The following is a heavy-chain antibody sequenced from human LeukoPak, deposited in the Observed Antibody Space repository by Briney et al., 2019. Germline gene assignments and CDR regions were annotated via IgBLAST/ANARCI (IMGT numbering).Heavy chain of an antibody. V-gene: IGHV3-53*01. Sequence: PGGSLRLSCAASGLTVSTNHMSWVRQAPGEGLEWVSVIYSGAGTSYADSVKGRFTISRDNSKNMLYLQMDSLRVEDTAMYYCTKSGPPDPYWGQGTMVTVSS. J-gene: IGHJ3*01. CDR1: GLTVSTNH. CDR2: IYSGAGT. CDR3: TKSGPPDPY.